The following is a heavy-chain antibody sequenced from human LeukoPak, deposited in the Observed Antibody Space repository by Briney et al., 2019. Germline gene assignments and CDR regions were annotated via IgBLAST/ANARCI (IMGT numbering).Heavy chain of an antibody. CDR1: GFTFSSYS. Sequence: PGGSLRLPCAASGFTFSSYSMNWVRQAPGKGLEWVSYISSSSSTIYYADSVKGRFTISRDNAKNSLYLQMNSLRAEDTAVYYCARLNYYDSSGYPFDYWGQGTLVTVSS. CDR2: ISSSSSTI. CDR3: ARLNYYDSSGYPFDY. D-gene: IGHD3-22*01. J-gene: IGHJ4*02. V-gene: IGHV3-48*01.